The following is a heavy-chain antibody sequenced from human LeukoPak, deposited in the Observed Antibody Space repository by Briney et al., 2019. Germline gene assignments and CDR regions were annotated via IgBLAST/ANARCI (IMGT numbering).Heavy chain of an antibody. CDR2: IIPIFGTA. CDR1: GGTFSSYA. J-gene: IGHJ4*02. Sequence: SVKVSCKASGGTFSSYAISWVRQAPGQGLEWMGGIIPIFGTANYAQKSQGRVTITADESTSTAYMELSSLRSEDTAVYYCARVAGSSGYKAYWGQGTLVTVSS. CDR3: ARVAGSSGYKAY. D-gene: IGHD3-22*01. V-gene: IGHV1-69*01.